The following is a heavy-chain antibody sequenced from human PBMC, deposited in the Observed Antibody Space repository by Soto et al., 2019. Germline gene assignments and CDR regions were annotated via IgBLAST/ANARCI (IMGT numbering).Heavy chain of an antibody. CDR3: AKEFGLRIFDY. D-gene: IGHD4-17*01. CDR1: GFTVSSNY. J-gene: IGHJ4*02. V-gene: IGHV3-53*04. CDR2: IYSGGST. Sequence: WGSLRLSCAASGFTVSSNYMSWVRQAPGKGLEWVSVIYSGGSTYYADSVKGRFTISRHNSKNTLYLQMNSLRAEDTAVYYCAKEFGLRIFDYWGQGTLVTVSS.